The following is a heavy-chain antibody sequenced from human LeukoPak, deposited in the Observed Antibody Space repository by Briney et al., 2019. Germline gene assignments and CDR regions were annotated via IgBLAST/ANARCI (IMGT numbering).Heavy chain of an antibody. V-gene: IGHV1-18*01. CDR2: ISAYNGNT. CDR1: GYTFTSYG. Sequence: ASVKVSCKASGYTFTSYGISWVRQAPGQGLEWMGWISAYNGNTNYVQKLQGRVTMTTDTSTSTAYMELRSLRSDDTAVYYCARYIVGAHHFDYWGQGTLVTVSS. D-gene: IGHD1-26*01. J-gene: IGHJ4*02. CDR3: ARYIVGAHHFDY.